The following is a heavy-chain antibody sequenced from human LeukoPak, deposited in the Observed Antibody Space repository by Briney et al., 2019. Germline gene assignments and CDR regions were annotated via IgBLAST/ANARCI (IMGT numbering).Heavy chain of an antibody. D-gene: IGHD3-3*01. CDR3: ARDYIAYDPLDY. Sequence: PGGSLRLSCAASGFTFSTYDMNWARQAPGKGLEWVSSISSRSSSIYYADSVKGRFTISRDNAKSSLYLQMNSLRAEDTAVYWCARDYIAYDPLDYWGQGTLVTVSS. J-gene: IGHJ4*02. CDR2: ISSRSSSI. CDR1: GFTFSTYD. V-gene: IGHV3-21*01.